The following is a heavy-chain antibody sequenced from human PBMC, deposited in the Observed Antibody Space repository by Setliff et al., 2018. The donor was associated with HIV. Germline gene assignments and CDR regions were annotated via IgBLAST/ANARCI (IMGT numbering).Heavy chain of an antibody. D-gene: IGHD3-22*01. CDR3: AGSRGYFVKAE. J-gene: IGHJ4*02. Sequence: GGSLRLSCAASGFTSGFTFTNYWMSWVRQAPGKGLEWVANINQNGREKYYVDSVKGRFTISGDNAKDSLYLQMNSLRGEDTAVYYCAGSRGYFVKAEWGQGTLVTVSS. CDR1: GFTSGFTFTNYW. CDR2: INQNGREK. V-gene: IGHV3-7*01.